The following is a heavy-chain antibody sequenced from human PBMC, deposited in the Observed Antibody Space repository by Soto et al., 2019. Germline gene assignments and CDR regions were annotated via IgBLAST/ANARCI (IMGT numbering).Heavy chain of an antibody. D-gene: IGHD3-10*01. CDR1: GFTVSTNF. J-gene: IGHJ4*02. CDR2: IYSGGIT. Sequence: EVQLVETGGGLIQPGGSLRLSCAASGFTVSTNFMAWVRQAPGKGLEWVSVIYSGGITYYADSVKGRFTVFGDNSENTLYLQMNSLRAEDTAVYYCARYYCGSGSYFYWGQGTLGTVSS. CDR3: ARYYCGSGSYFY. V-gene: IGHV3-53*02.